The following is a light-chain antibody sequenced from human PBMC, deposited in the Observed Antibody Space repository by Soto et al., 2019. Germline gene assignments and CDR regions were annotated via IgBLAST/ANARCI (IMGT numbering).Light chain of an antibody. Sequence: TQSPSSLSASVGDEVTITCRASQTIMTYFNWYLQKPGQSQQVLIYMGSKRASGVHDRFSGSGSGTYFTLKISRVEAEDAGVYYCMQALQTPRTFGQGTKLDI. CDR1: QTIMTY. J-gene: IGKJ1*01. V-gene: IGKV2-28*01. CDR3: MQALQTPRT. CDR2: MGS.